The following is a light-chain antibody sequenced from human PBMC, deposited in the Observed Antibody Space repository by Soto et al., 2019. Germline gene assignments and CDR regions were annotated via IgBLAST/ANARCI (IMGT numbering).Light chain of an antibody. CDR2: AAS. Sequence: DIQMTQSPSSLAASVGDRVTITCRASQGISNYLAWYQQKSGKVPKLLIYAASTLQSGVPSRFSGSGSGTDFTLTISSLQPEDVATYYCQKYNSAQFTFGPGTKVDIK. J-gene: IGKJ3*01. CDR3: QKYNSAQFT. CDR1: QGISNY. V-gene: IGKV1-27*01.